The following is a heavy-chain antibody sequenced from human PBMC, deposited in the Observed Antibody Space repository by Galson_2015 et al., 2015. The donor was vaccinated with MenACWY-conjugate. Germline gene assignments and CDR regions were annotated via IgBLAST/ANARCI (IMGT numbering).Heavy chain of an antibody. CDR1: GGSSSRYY. J-gene: IGHJ4*02. CDR3: ARGAIDYFDY. V-gene: IGHV4-59*01. D-gene: IGHD1-26*01. CDR2: IYYSGST. Sequence: CTVSGGSSSRYYWSWIRQPPGKGLEWIGYIYYSGSTNYSPSFKSRITISVDMSKNQFSLRLSSLTAADTAVYYCARGAIDYFDYWGQGILVTVSS.